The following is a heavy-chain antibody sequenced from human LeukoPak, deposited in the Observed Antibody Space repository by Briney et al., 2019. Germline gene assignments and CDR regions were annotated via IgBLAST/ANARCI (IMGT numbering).Heavy chain of an antibody. V-gene: IGHV3-30*04. J-gene: IGHJ4*02. CDR3: ARDYEVGATNYFDY. CDR2: ISFDESHE. D-gene: IGHD1-26*01. CDR1: GFTFNSYA. Sequence: GRSLRLSCVASGFTFNSYAMNWVRQAPGKGLEWVAVISFDESHEYYADSAKGRFTISRDNSKNTLYLQMNSLRAEDTAVYYCARDYEVGATNYFDYWGQGTLVTVSS.